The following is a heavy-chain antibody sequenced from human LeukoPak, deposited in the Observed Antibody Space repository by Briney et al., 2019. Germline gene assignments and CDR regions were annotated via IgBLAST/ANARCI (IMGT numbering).Heavy chain of an antibody. V-gene: IGHV3-11*01. CDR2: ISSSGSTI. J-gene: IGHJ4*02. CDR1: GFTFSDYY. CDR3: ARDLEDIVGKIEFDY. D-gene: IGHD5-12*01. Sequence: PGGSLRLSCAASGFTFSDYYMSWIRQAPGKGLEWVSYISSSGSTIYYADSVKGRFTISRDNAKNSLYLQMNSLRAEDTAVYYCARDLEDIVGKIEFDYWGQGTLVTVSS.